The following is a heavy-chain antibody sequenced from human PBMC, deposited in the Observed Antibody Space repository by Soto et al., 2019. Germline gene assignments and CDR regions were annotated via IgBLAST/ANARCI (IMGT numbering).Heavy chain of an antibody. CDR2: INPSGDIR. V-gene: IGHV1-46*01. CDR3: AVGTGTTPAHWFDP. CDR1: GFIFSDYF. Sequence: ASVKVSCKASGFIFSDYFMHWVRQAPGQGLEWMGIINPSGDIRDYAQQFQGRLTITRDPSTSTVYMDLSSLRYEDTAVYYCAVGTGTTPAHWFDPWGQGTLVTVSS. J-gene: IGHJ5*02. D-gene: IGHD1-1*01.